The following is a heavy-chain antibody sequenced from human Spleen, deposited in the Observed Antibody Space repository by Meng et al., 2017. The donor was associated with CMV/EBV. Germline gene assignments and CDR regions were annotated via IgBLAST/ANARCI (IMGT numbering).Heavy chain of an antibody. CDR3: ARMETYNWTSDY. V-gene: IGHV1-2*02. CDR1: GYTFTGYY. D-gene: IGHD1-20*01. J-gene: IGHJ4*02. Sequence: ASVKVSCKASGYTFTGYYIHWVRQAPGQGLEWMGWINSNSGGTNYAQKFQGRVTMTRDTSISTAYMEVSRLRFDDTAVYYCARMETYNWTSDYWGQGTLVTVSS. CDR2: INSNSGGT.